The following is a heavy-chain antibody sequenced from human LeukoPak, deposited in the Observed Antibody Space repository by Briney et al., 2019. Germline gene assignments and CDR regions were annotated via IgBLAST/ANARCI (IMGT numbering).Heavy chain of an antibody. D-gene: IGHD3-10*01. CDR2: IFYSGST. CDR3: ARVSSGSSLFDY. Sequence: SETLSLTCTVSGGSISSSSYYWGWIRQPPGKGLEWIANIFYSGSTYYNPSLKSRVTISVDTSKNQFSLKLSSVTAADTAVYYCARVSSGSSLFDYWGQGTLVTVSS. CDR1: GGSISSSSYY. V-gene: IGHV4-39*07. J-gene: IGHJ4*02.